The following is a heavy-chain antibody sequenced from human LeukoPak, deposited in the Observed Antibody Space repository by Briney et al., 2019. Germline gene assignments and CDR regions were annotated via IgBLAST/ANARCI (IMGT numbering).Heavy chain of an antibody. Sequence: LTGGSLRLSCAASGFTFSSYEMNWVRQAPGKGLGWVSYISSSGTTIYYADSVKGRFTISRDNAKNSLYLQMNSLRAEDTAVYYCYSGYDTDYWGQGTLVTVSS. D-gene: IGHD5-12*01. V-gene: IGHV3-48*03. CDR3: YSGYDTDY. CDR1: GFTFSSYE. J-gene: IGHJ4*02. CDR2: ISSSGTTI.